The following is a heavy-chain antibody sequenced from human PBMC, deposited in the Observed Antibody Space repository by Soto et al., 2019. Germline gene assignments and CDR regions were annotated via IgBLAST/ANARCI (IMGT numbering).Heavy chain of an antibody. Sequence: ETLSLSCAASGFTFSSYSMNWVRQAPGKGLEWVSSISSSSSYIYYADSVKGRFTISRDNAKNSLYLQMNSLRAEDTAVYYCARVRRAVAGLIDYWGQGTLVTVS. J-gene: IGHJ4*02. CDR3: ARVRRAVAGLIDY. CDR1: GFTFSSYS. V-gene: IGHV3-21*01. D-gene: IGHD6-19*01. CDR2: ISSSSSYI.